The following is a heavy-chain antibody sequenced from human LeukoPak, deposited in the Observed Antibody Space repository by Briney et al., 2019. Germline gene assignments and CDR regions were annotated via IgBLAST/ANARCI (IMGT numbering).Heavy chain of an antibody. CDR2: INWNGVGT. CDR1: GFSFGDFG. CDR3: ARDPRVGATGFCY. J-gene: IGHJ4*02. Sequence: GGSLRLSCAASGFSFGDFGMSWVRQAPGKGLEWVSGINWNGVGTSYIDSVKGRFTVSRDNAKNSLYLQMNSLRAEDTAVYYCARDPRVGATGFCYWGQGTLVTVSS. V-gene: IGHV3-20*04. D-gene: IGHD1-26*01.